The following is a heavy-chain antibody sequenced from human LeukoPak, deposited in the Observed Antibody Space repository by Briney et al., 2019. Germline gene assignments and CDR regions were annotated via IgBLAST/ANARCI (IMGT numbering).Heavy chain of an antibody. V-gene: IGHV3-30*04. CDR2: ISSDGSNK. D-gene: IGHD3-16*01. CDR1: GFTFRSYA. J-gene: IGHJ4*02. CDR3: ARRYPGTKGGMYYFDY. Sequence: GGSLRLSCAASGFTFRSYAMHWVRQAPGKGLEWVAVISSDGSNKYYADSVKGRFTISRDNSKNSLYLQMNSLRAEDTAVYYCARRYPGTKGGMYYFDYWGQGTLVTVSS.